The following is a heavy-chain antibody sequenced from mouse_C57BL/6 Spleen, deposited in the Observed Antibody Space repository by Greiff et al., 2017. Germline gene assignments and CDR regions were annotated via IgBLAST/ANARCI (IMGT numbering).Heavy chain of an antibody. CDR1: GYTFTSYW. CDR3: ARGGTVVAYYAMDY. D-gene: IGHD1-1*01. CDR2: IDPSDSYT. V-gene: IGHV1-69*01. Sequence: VQLQQPGAELVMPGASVKLSCKASGYTFTSYWMHWVKQRPGQGLEWIGEIDPSDSYTNYNQKFKGKSTLTVDKSSSTAYMQLSSLTSADSAVYYCARGGTVVAYYAMDYWGQGTSVTVSS. J-gene: IGHJ4*01.